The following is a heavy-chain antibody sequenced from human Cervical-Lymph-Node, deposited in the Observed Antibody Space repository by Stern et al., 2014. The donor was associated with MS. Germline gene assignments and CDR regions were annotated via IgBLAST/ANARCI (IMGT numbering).Heavy chain of an antibody. CDR3: ANPPPRRKWDDPNYGMDV. V-gene: IGHV5-51*03. D-gene: IGHD1-1*01. Sequence: EVQLVESGAEVKKPGESLKISCKGSGYTFTNNWIAWVRQMPGEGLEWMGIIYPDDSDIRYSPSLQGQVTISADTSISTAYLQWRSLKAADSAVYYGANPPPRRKWDDPNYGMDVWGQGTTVTVSS. J-gene: IGHJ6*02. CDR2: IYPDDSDI. CDR1: GYTFTNNW.